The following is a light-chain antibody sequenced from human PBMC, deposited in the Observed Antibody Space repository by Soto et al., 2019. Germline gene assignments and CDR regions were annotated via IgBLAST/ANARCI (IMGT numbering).Light chain of an antibody. CDR3: QQYFSTPWT. Sequence: DIVMTQSPDSLAVSLGERASINCKSTQNVLYSSNNKNYLAWYQQKPGQPPKLLLYWASTRDSGVPDRFSGSGSGTDFTLTISGLRAEDLAIYYCQQYFSTPWTFGQGTKVEIK. J-gene: IGKJ1*01. CDR1: QNVLYSSNNKNY. CDR2: WAS. V-gene: IGKV4-1*01.